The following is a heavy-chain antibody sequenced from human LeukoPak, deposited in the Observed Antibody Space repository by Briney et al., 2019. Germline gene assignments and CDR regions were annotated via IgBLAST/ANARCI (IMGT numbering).Heavy chain of an antibody. D-gene: IGHD5-18*01. V-gene: IGHV3-64D*09. CDR3: VRSGAYSYGYYYYYGMDV. Sequence: GGSLRLSRSASGFTFSSYAMHWVRQAPGKGLEYDSGTSSNGGRTYYADSVKGRFTISRDNSKNTLYLQMSSLRAEGTAVYYCVRSGAYSYGYYYYYGMDVWGQGTTVTVSS. CDR1: GFTFSSYA. CDR2: TSSNGGRT. J-gene: IGHJ6*02.